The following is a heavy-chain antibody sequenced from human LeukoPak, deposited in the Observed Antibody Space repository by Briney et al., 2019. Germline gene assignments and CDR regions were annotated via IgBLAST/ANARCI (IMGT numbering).Heavy chain of an antibody. CDR1: GFTFSSYG. Sequence: GGSLRLSCAASGFTFSSYGMHWVRQAPGKGLEWVAVIWYDGNNKIYADSVKGRFTISRDNSKNTLYLQMNSLRAEDTAVYYCARGEYYYGSSGYPGYWGQGTLVTVSS. V-gene: IGHV3-33*01. D-gene: IGHD3-22*01. CDR3: ARGEYYYGSSGYPGY. J-gene: IGHJ4*02. CDR2: IWYDGNNK.